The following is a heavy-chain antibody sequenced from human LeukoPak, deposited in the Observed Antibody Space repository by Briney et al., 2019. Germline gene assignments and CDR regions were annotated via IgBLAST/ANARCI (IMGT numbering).Heavy chain of an antibody. CDR1: GFTFSSYV. D-gene: IGHD3-22*01. J-gene: IGHJ4*02. CDR2: IRYDGSNK. Sequence: TGGSLRLSCAASGFTFSSYVMHWVRQAPGKGLEWVAFIRYDGSNKYYADSVKGRFTISRDNSENTLYLQMNSLRAEDTALYYCAKGSYDSSGYPDYWGQGTLVTVSS. CDR3: AKGSYDSSGYPDY. V-gene: IGHV3-30*02.